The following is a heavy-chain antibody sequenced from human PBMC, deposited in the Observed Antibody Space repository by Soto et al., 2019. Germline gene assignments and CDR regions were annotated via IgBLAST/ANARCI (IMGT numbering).Heavy chain of an antibody. Sequence: QVQLQQWGAGLLKPSETLSLTCAVYGGSFSGYYWSWIRQPPGKGLEWIGEINHSGSTNYNPSLKSRVTISVDTSKNQLSLKLSSVTAADTAAYYCARGLRAAGSFDPRGQGTLVTDSS. V-gene: IGHV4-34*01. D-gene: IGHD6-13*01. CDR2: INHSGST. CDR3: ARGLRAAGSFDP. CDR1: GGSFSGYY. J-gene: IGHJ5*02.